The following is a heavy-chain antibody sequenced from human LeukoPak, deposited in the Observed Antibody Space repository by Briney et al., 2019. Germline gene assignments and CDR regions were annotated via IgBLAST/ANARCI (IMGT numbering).Heavy chain of an antibody. CDR3: ARVGEFDY. CDR2: IWYDGSLK. J-gene: IGHJ4*02. Sequence: GGSLRLSCAASGFTFTNYGMHWVRQAPGTGLEWVALIWYDGSLKYYADSLKGRFTISRDNSKNTLYLQMNSLRAEDTAVYYCARVGEFDYWGQGTQVTVSS. CDR1: GFTFTNYG. V-gene: IGHV3-33*01. D-gene: IGHD3-10*01.